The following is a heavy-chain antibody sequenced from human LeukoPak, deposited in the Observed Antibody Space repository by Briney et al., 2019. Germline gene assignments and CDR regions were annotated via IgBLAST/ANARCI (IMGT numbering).Heavy chain of an antibody. V-gene: IGHV3-33*08. D-gene: IGHD6-13*01. CDR1: GFTFSSYS. Sequence: GGSLRLSCSASGFTFSSYSMHWVRQAPGKGLEWVAVICYDRSDKYYADSVKGRFTISRDKSKNTLYLQMNSLRDEDTAVYFCARGVYSRRDFDYWGQGTLVAVSS. J-gene: IGHJ4*02. CDR2: ICYDRSDK. CDR3: ARGVYSRRDFDY.